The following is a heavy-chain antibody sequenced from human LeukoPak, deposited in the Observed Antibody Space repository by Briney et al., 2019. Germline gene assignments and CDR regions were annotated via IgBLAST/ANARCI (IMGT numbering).Heavy chain of an antibody. CDR2: IYTSGST. Sequence: SSETLSLTCTVSGGSISSGSYYWSWIRQPAGKGLEWIGRIYTSGSTNYNPSLKSRVTISVDTSKNQFSLKLSSVTAADTAVYYCARGQNYDILTGYYNHWFDPWGQGTLVTVSS. D-gene: IGHD3-9*01. V-gene: IGHV4-61*02. J-gene: IGHJ5*02. CDR3: ARGQNYDILTGYYNHWFDP. CDR1: GGSISSGSYY.